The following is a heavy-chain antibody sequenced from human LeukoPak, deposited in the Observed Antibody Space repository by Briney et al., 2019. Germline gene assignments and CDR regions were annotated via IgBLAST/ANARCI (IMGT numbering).Heavy chain of an antibody. J-gene: IGHJ3*02. Sequence: GSLRLPCAASGFTFSSYAMSWVRQAPGKSLEWVSAIIGSGGSTYYADSVKGRFTISRDNSKNTLYLQMNSLRAEDTAVYYCAKDLGGILTGPLDAFDIWGQGTMVTVSS. CDR2: IIGSGGST. CDR3: AKDLGGILTGPLDAFDI. CDR1: GFTFSSYA. V-gene: IGHV3-23*01. D-gene: IGHD3-9*01.